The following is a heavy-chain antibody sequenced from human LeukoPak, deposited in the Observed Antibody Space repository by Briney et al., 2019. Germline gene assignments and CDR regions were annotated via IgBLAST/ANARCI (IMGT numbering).Heavy chain of an antibody. J-gene: IGHJ4*02. V-gene: IGHV1-69*13. CDR2: VIPIFGTA. CDR3: ARLHDVLVSYRYDLFNG. D-gene: IGHD3-16*02. CDR1: GCSFSSYA. Sequence: SVKVSCKASGCSFSSYAISWVRQPPRQGLEWMGGVIPIFGTANYAQKFQGRVKITADESTSTAYMELSSLRSEDTAVYYCARLHDVLVSYRYDLFNGWGQGTLVTAS.